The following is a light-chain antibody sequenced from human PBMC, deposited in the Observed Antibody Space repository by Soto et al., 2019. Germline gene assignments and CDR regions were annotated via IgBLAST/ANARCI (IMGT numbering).Light chain of an antibody. CDR2: GVS. CDR1: QSVSSN. CDR3: QQRANWPPFT. J-gene: IGKJ3*01. V-gene: IGKV3-11*01. Sequence: EIVLTQSPGTLSLSPGERATLSCRASQSVSSNLAWYQQKPGQAPRLLIYGVSTRATGIPARFNGSGSATDSTLTISSLEPEDFAVYYCQQRANWPPFTFGPGTKVDIK.